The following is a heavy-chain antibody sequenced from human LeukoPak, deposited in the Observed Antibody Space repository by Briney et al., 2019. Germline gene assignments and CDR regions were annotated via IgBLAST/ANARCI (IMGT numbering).Heavy chain of an antibody. V-gene: IGHV4-59*12. CDR2: IYYSGST. Sequence: SETLSLTCTVSGGSISSYYWSWIRQPPGKGLEWIGYIYYSGSTNYNPSLKSRVTMSVDTSKNQFSLKLSSVTAADTAVYYCARDPGYYYYMDVWGKGATVTVSS. J-gene: IGHJ6*03. CDR3: ARDPGYYYYMDV. CDR1: GGSISSYY.